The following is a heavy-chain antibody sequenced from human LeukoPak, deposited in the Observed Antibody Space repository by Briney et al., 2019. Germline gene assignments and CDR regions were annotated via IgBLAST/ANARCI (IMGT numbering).Heavy chain of an antibody. CDR1: GFSISSYA. D-gene: IGHD4-23*01. J-gene: IGHJ4*02. V-gene: IGHV3-48*01. CDR2: IGSRTTTV. Sequence: GGSLRLSCAASGFSISSYAMNWVRQAPGKGLEWVSNIGSRTTTVYYADSVKGRFTISRDNAKNTLYLQMNSLRAEDTAVYYCATRAVTRVFDNWGQGTLVTVSS. CDR3: ATRAVTRVFDN.